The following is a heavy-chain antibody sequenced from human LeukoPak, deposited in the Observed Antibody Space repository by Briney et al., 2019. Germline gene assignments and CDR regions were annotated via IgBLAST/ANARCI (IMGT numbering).Heavy chain of an antibody. Sequence: GGSLRLSCAASGFTFSSYSMNWVRQAPGKGLEWVSAISGSGGSTYYADSVKGRFTISRDNSKNTLYLQMNSLRAEDTAVYYCAKGAVAGPTHFDYWGQGTLVTVSS. V-gene: IGHV3-23*01. J-gene: IGHJ4*02. CDR1: GFTFSSYS. CDR2: ISGSGGST. D-gene: IGHD6-19*01. CDR3: AKGAVAGPTHFDY.